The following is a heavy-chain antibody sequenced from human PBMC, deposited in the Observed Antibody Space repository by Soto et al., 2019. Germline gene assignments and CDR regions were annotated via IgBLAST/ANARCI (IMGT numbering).Heavy chain of an antibody. J-gene: IGHJ4*02. Sequence: GGSLRLSCAASGFTFSSYAMHWVRQAPGKGLEWVAVISYDGSNKYYADSVKGRFTISRDNSKNTLYLQMNRLRAEDTAVYYCARDKRDLRFLEWSYYFDFWGQGT. CDR2: ISYDGSNK. CDR1: GFTFSSYA. V-gene: IGHV3-30-3*01. D-gene: IGHD3-3*01. CDR3: ARDKRDLRFLEWSYYFDF.